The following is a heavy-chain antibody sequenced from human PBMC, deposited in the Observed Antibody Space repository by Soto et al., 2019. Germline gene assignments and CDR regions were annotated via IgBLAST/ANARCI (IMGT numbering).Heavy chain of an antibody. CDR3: ARGTPPHAFSVMDV. J-gene: IGHJ6*02. V-gene: IGHV3-30-3*01. CDR2: ISYDGDNK. D-gene: IGHD3-16*01. CDR1: GFTFSYHA. Sequence: QVQLVESGGGVVQPGRSLRLSCAASGFTFSYHALNWVRQAPGKGLDRVAVISYDGDNKYITEAVKGRLTNSRDNPKTTASLQTNSLRTAETGMYFCARGTPPHAFSVMDVWGQGTTVTVSS.